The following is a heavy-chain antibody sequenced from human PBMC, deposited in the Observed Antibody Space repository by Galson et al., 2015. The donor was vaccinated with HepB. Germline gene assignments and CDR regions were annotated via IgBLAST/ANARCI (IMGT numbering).Heavy chain of an antibody. CDR1: GFTFSSYW. J-gene: IGHJ6*03. CDR2: IKQDGSEK. Sequence: SLRLSCAASGFTFSSYWMSWVRQAPGKGLEWVANIKQDGSEKYYVDSVKGRFTISRDNAKNSLYLQMNSLRAEDTAVYYCATRYCSSTSCYKARYYYYMDVWGKGTTVTVSS. CDR3: ATRYCSSTSCYKARYYYYMDV. D-gene: IGHD2-2*02. V-gene: IGHV3-7*01.